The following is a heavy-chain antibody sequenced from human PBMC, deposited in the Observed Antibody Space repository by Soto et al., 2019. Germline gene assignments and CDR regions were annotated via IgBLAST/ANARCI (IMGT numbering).Heavy chain of an antibody. D-gene: IGHD3-10*02. CDR3: TTDGATIFFDS. CDR1: GFTFNNAW. Sequence: GGSLRLSCAASGFTFNNAWMSWVRQAPGKGLEWVGRIKTKGDAGTTDYAAPVKGRFTISRDDSKNTLYLQMNSLKNEDTALNSGTTDGATIFFDSGAQGTMVTVSS. V-gene: IGHV3-15*01. J-gene: IGHJ5*01. CDR2: IKTKGDAGTT.